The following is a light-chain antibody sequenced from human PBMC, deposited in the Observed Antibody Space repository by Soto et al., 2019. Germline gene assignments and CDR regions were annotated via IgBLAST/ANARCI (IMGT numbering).Light chain of an antibody. J-gene: IGLJ3*02. CDR3: QTWGTGIRV. CDR2: LNSDGSY. V-gene: IGLV4-69*01. Sequence: QPVLTQSPSASASLGASVKLTCTLSSGHSSYAIGWHQQQPEKGPRYLMKLNSDGSYSKGDGIPDRFSGSSSGAERYLTISSLQSEDEADYYCQTWGTGIRVFGGGTKLTVL. CDR1: SGHSSYA.